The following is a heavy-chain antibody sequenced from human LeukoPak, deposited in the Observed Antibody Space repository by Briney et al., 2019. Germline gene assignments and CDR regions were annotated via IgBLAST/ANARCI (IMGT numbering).Heavy chain of an antibody. D-gene: IGHD3-3*01. CDR3: ARVRDYDFWSGPKSVDP. CDR2: ISAYNGNT. V-gene: IGHV1-18*01. J-gene: IGHJ5*02. Sequence: ASVKVSCKASGYTFTSYGISWVRRAPGQGLEWMGWISAYNGNTNYAQKLQGRVTMTTDTSTSTAYMELRSLRSDDTAVYYCARVRDYDFWSGPKSVDPWGQGTLVTVSS. CDR1: GYTFTSYG.